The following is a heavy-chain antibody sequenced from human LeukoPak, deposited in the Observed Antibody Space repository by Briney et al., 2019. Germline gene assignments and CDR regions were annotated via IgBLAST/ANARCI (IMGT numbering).Heavy chain of an antibody. CDR2: INSDGSST. D-gene: IGHD5-12*01. J-gene: IGHJ5*02. CDR1: GFTFSSYW. V-gene: IGHV3-74*01. Sequence: GGTLRLSCAASGFTFSSYWMHWVRQAPGKGLVWVSRINSDGSSTSYADSVKGRFTISRDNAKNTLYLQMNSLRAEDTAVYYCARRSGYDYGWFDPWGQGTLVTVSS. CDR3: ARRSGYDYGWFDP.